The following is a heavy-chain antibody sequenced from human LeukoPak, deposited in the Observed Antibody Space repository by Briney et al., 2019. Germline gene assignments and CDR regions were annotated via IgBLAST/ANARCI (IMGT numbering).Heavy chain of an antibody. CDR1: GYTFTGHY. CDR2: LDPSAGDT. V-gene: IGHV1-46*01. D-gene: IGHD2-2*02. J-gene: IGHJ3*02. Sequence: GASVRVSCKASGYTFTGHYMHWVRQAPGQGLEYMGILDPSAGDTTYAQKFQGRVTMTRDTSTSTVYMELSSLRFEDTAVYYCARTDCSRYSCYKDAFDIWGQGTMVTVSS. CDR3: ARTDCSRYSCYKDAFDI.